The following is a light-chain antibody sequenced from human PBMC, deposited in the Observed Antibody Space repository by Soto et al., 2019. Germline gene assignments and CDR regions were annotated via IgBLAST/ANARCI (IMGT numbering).Light chain of an antibody. Sequence: IPVTQSPSTLSRSLQDQIPLPFRASQTISSWLAWYQQKPGKAPKLLIYKASTLKSGVPSRFSGSGSGTEFTLTISRLEPEDFAVYFCQHYGSSRTFGQGTKVDIK. J-gene: IGKJ1*01. CDR3: QHYGSSRT. V-gene: IGKV1-5*03. CDR2: KAS. CDR1: QTISSW.